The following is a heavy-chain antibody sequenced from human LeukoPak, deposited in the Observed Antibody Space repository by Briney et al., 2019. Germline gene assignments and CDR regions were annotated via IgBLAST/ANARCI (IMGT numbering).Heavy chain of an antibody. CDR1: GFTFSSYS. D-gene: IGHD3-10*01. CDR2: ISSSNYI. CDR3: ARSGSGSFYPYNDY. J-gene: IGHJ4*02. Sequence: PGGSLRLSCAASGFTFSSYSMNWVRQAPGKGLEWVSSISSSNYIYYADSVKGRFTISRDNAKNSLYLQMNSLRAEDTAVYYCARSGSGSFYPYNDYWGQGTLVTVSS. V-gene: IGHV3-21*01.